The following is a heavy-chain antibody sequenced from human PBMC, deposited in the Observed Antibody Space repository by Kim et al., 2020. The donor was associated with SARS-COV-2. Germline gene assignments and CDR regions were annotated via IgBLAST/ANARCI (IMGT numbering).Heavy chain of an antibody. Sequence: YSPSFQGTCTISAPKSISTAYLQWSSLKASDTAMYYCARRGSGSYRYFDLWGRGTLVTVSS. J-gene: IGHJ2*01. D-gene: IGHD3-10*01. CDR3: ARRGSGSYRYFDL. V-gene: IGHV5-51*01.